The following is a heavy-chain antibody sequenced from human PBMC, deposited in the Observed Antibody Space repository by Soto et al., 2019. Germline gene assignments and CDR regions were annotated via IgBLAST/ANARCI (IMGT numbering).Heavy chain of an antibody. Sequence: LGESLKISCKASGYSFTTYWIGWVRQMPGEGLEWMGIIYPGDSDTRYSPSFQGQVTISADKSINTAYLQWSSLKASDTAMYYCARRYSGYDDFFDYWGQGILVTVS. CDR3: ARRYSGYDDFFDY. CDR1: GYSFTTYW. CDR2: IYPGDSDT. J-gene: IGHJ4*02. D-gene: IGHD5-12*01. V-gene: IGHV5-51*01.